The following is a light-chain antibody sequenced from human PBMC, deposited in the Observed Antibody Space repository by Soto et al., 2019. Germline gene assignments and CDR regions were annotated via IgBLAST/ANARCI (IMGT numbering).Light chain of an antibody. J-gene: IGKJ2*01. Sequence: ESVLTQSQGTLSVSPGERVTLSCRASQTFGRTYLAWYQQKPGQSPRLLIYDASSRATGMPDRFSGSGSGTDFTLTISRLEPEDYAVYHCQQFGTSPLYTFGQGTKVEIK. V-gene: IGKV3-20*01. CDR3: QQFGTSPLYT. CDR2: DAS. CDR1: QTFGRTY.